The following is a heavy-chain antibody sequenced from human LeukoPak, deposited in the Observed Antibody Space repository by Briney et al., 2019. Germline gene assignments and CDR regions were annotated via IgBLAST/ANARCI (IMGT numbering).Heavy chain of an antibody. V-gene: IGHV7-4-1*02. J-gene: IGHJ4*02. CDR2: INTNTGNP. Sequence: ASVKVSCKASGYSFTTYAMNWMRQAPGQGLEWMGWINTNTGNPTYAQGFTGRFVFSLDTSVSTAYLQISSLKAEDTAVYYCARDRTRENLDYWGQGTLVTVSS. CDR1: GYSFTTYA. CDR3: ARDRTRENLDY.